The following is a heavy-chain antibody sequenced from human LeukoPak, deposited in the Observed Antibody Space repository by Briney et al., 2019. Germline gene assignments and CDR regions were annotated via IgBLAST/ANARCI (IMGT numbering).Heavy chain of an antibody. J-gene: IGHJ4*02. CDR2: INPNSGDT. Sequence: GASVKVSCKASEYTFTGYYMHWVRQAPGQGLEWMGRINPNSGDTDHAQKFQGRVTMTRDTSISTAYMELSRLRSDDTAVYYCARGLQLWSSDYWGQGTLVTVSS. V-gene: IGHV1-2*06. CDR1: EYTFTGYY. D-gene: IGHD5-18*01. CDR3: ARGLQLWSSDY.